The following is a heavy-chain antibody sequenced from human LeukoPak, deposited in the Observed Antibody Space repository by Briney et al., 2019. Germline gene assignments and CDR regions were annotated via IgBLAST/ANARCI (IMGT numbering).Heavy chain of an antibody. Sequence: GASLRLSCAASGFTFSTYGLHWVRQAPGKGLEWVTFIRYDGNYKYYADSVKGRFTISRDNSKNTLYLQMNSLRADDTAVYYCAKAAEWLRSPFDYWGQGTLVTVSS. CDR3: AKAAEWLRSPFDY. CDR1: GFTFSTYG. V-gene: IGHV3-30*02. J-gene: IGHJ4*02. CDR2: IRYDGNYK. D-gene: IGHD5-12*01.